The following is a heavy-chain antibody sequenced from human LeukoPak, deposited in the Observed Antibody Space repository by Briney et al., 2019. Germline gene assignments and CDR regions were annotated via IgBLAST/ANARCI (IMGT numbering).Heavy chain of an antibody. V-gene: IGHV3-30-3*01. Sequence: PGGSLRLSCAASGFTFSRYAMHWVRQAPAKGLDWGAVISYDGSNKYYADSVKGRFTISRDNSKNTLYLQMNSLRVEDTAVYYCARDRVYYDILTGSYDYWGQGTLVTVSS. CDR3: ARDRVYYDILTGSYDY. CDR1: GFTFSRYA. CDR2: ISYDGSNK. J-gene: IGHJ4*02. D-gene: IGHD3-9*01.